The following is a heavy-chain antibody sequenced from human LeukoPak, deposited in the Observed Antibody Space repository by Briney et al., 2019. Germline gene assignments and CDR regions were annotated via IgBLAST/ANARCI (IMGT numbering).Heavy chain of an antibody. D-gene: IGHD6-13*01. V-gene: IGHV1-18*01. J-gene: IGHJ4*02. Sequence: GASVKVSCKASGYTFNSYAITWVRQAPGQGPEWMGWISTYNGITSYAQKLQGRVTMTTDTSSTTAYMELRSLRSDDTAVYYCARAPRMYSSSWYYFDNWGQGTLVTVSS. CDR3: ARAPRMYSSSWYYFDN. CDR1: GYTFNSYA. CDR2: ISTYNGIT.